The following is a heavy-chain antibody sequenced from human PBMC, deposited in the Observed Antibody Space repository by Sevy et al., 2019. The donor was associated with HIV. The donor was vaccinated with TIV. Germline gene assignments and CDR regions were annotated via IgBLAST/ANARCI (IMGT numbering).Heavy chain of an antibody. CDR1: GGSMRNFY. Sequence: SETLSLTCSVSGGSMRNFYWSWIRQPPGKGLEWIGNICYSGSTNYNPSLKSRVTMSVDTSKNQFSLKLSSVTAADTAVYYCARSGFLEWAGSTRGPRNWFDPWGQGTLVTVSS. CDR2: ICYSGST. D-gene: IGHD3-3*01. V-gene: IGHV4-59*13. J-gene: IGHJ5*02. CDR3: ARSGFLEWAGSTRGPRNWFDP.